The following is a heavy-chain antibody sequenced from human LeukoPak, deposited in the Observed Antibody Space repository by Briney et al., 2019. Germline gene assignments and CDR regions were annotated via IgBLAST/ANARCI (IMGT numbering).Heavy chain of an antibody. D-gene: IGHD1-26*01. V-gene: IGHV4-38-2*02. CDR1: GYSISSGYY. CDR3: ARDLSGSYQILDY. J-gene: IGHJ4*02. CDR2: IYHSGST. Sequence: TSETLSLTCAVSGYSISSGYYWGWIRQPPGTGLEWIGSIYHSGSTYYNPSLKSRVTISVDTSKNQFSLKLSSVTAADTAVYYCARDLSGSYQILDYWGQGTLVTVSS.